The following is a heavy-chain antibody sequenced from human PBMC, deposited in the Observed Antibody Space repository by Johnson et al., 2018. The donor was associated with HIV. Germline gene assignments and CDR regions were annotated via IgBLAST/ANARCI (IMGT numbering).Heavy chain of an antibody. CDR3: AREGRGLVTRVSFEV. V-gene: IGHV3-30*14. D-gene: IGHD3-9*01. CDR2: MSYDGIKK. J-gene: IGHJ3*01. Sequence: QMMLVESGGGVVQPGRSLRLSCAASGFTFNTYAMHWVRQAPGKGLQWVALMSYDGIKKYYADSVKGRFTISGDSSKNTLYLQMNSLRPEDTAVYYCAREGRGLVTRVSFEVWGQGTVVTVSS. CDR1: GFTFNTYA.